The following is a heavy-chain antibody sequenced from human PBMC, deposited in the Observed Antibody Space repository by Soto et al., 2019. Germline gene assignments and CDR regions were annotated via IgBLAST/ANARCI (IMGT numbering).Heavy chain of an antibody. CDR3: ARELGDYGDSTSPGYYYGMDV. Sequence: SETLSLTCTVSGGSISSGEYYWSWIRQPPGKGLEWIGYIYYSGSTYYNPSLKSRVTISVDTSKNQFSLKLSSVTAADTAVYYCARELGDYGDSTSPGYYYGMDVWGQGTTVTVSS. CDR1: GGSISSGEYY. CDR2: IYYSGST. V-gene: IGHV4-30-4*01. D-gene: IGHD4-17*01. J-gene: IGHJ6*02.